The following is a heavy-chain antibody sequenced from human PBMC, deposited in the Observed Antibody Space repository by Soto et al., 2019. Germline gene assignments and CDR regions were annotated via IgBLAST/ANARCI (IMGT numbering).Heavy chain of an antibody. CDR1: GLSVSSNY. CDR3: VYQAPDSSGRFDF. D-gene: IGHD6-25*01. Sequence: EMQLVESGGGLVQRGGSLRLSCAASGLSVSSNYMSWVRQPPGKGLEWVSVIYSGGATFYADSVKGRFNISRDENKNTVYLQMNSLGVHDTALYYCVYQAPDSSGRFDFWGQGTLVSVST. J-gene: IGHJ4*02. V-gene: IGHV3-66*01. CDR2: IYSGGAT.